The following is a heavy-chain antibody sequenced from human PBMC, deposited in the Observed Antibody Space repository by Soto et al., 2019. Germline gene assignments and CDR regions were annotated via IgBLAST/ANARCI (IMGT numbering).Heavy chain of an antibody. CDR2: ISGSGGST. D-gene: IGHD3-22*01. Sequence: GGSLRLSCAASGFTFSSYAMSWVRQAPGKGLEWVSAISGSGGSTYYADSVKGRFTISRDNSKNTLYLQMNSLRAEDTAVYYCAKATYYYDSSGLFDSPLDYWGQGTLVTVS. CDR1: GFTFSSYA. J-gene: IGHJ4*02. CDR3: AKATYYYDSSGLFDSPLDY. V-gene: IGHV3-23*01.